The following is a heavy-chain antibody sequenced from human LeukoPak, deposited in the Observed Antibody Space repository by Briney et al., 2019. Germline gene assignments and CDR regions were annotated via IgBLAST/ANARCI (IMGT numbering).Heavy chain of an antibody. D-gene: IGHD1-26*01. CDR2: ISGYNAVT. CDR3: ARGDYSRTYYYFDF. Sequence: GASVKVSCKASGYTFTNYGISWVRQAPGQGLEWLGWISGYNAVTSYPQKIEGRVTMTTDTSTATAYMELRSLRSDDTAVYYCARGDYSRTYYYFDFWGQGTLVTVSS. J-gene: IGHJ4*02. CDR1: GYTFTNYG. V-gene: IGHV1-18*01.